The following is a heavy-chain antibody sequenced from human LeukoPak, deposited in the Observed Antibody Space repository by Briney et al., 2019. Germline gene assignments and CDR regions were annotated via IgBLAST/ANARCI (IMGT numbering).Heavy chain of an antibody. CDR1: GGSISSYY. D-gene: IGHD3-3*01. V-gene: IGHV4-59*01. Sequence: SETLSLTCTVSGGSISSYYWSWIRQPPGKGLEWIGYIYYSGSTNYNPSLKSRVTISVDTSKNQFSLKLSSVTAADTAVYYCARGFVYYDFWSGYYDYYYYYFMDVWGKGTTVTVSS. CDR2: IYYSGST. CDR3: ARGFVYYDFWSGYYDYYYYYFMDV. J-gene: IGHJ6*03.